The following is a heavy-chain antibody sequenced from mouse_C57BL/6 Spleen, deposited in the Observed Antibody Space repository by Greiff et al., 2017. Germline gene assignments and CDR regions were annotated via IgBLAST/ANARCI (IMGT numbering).Heavy chain of an antibody. CDR1: GYSITSGYY. J-gene: IGHJ4*01. D-gene: IGHD1-1*01. V-gene: IGHV3-6*01. CDR2: ISYDGSN. Sequence: EVKLMESGPGLVKPSQSLSLTCSVTGYSITSGYYWNWIRQFPGNKLEWMGYISYDGSNNYNPSLKNRISITRDTSKNQFFLKLNSVTTEDTATYYCARKGGSSLCAMDYWGQGTSVTVSS. CDR3: ARKGGSSLCAMDY.